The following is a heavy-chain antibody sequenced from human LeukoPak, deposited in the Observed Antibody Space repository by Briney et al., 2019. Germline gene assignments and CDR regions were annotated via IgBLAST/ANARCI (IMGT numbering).Heavy chain of an antibody. J-gene: IGHJ4*02. Sequence: GGALRLSCAASGCTFSSYSMNWVRQAPGKGLEWVSSISSSSSYIYYADSVKGRFTISRDNAKNSLYLQMNSLRAEDTAVYYCARDGIAVAGTMFDYWGQGTLVTVSS. CDR1: GCTFSSYS. D-gene: IGHD6-19*01. V-gene: IGHV3-21*01. CDR2: ISSSSSYI. CDR3: ARDGIAVAGTMFDY.